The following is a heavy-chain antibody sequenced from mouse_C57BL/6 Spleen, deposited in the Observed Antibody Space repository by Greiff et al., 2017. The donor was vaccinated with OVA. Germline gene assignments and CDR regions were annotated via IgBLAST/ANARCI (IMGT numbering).Heavy chain of an antibody. D-gene: IGHD2-5*01. Sequence: EVQVVESGPGLVKPSQSLSLTCSVTGYSITSGYYWNWIRQFPGNKLEWMGYISYDGSNNYNPSLKNRISITRDTSKNQFFLKLNSVTTEDTATYYCASNSNYAMDYWGQGTSVTVSS. V-gene: IGHV3-6*01. CDR3: ASNSNYAMDY. CDR2: ISYDGSN. CDR1: GYSITSGYY. J-gene: IGHJ4*01.